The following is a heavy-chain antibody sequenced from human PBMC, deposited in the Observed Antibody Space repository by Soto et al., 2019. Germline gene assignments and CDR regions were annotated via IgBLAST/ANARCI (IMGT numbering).Heavy chain of an antibody. CDR3: AHRYGGNYYRWYFDS. CDR1: GFSLGTSGAG. V-gene: IGHV2-5*01. D-gene: IGHD1-26*01. CDR2: ISWKDEK. J-gene: IGHJ4*02. Sequence: GPTLVSRTQTLAVTCTFSGFSLGTSGAGVGWIRQSPGKAPEWLALISWKDEKRYNPGLKSRLTITKDTSKNQVVLTMTDLDPVDTATYFCAHRYGGNYYRWYFDSWGQGTLVTVSS.